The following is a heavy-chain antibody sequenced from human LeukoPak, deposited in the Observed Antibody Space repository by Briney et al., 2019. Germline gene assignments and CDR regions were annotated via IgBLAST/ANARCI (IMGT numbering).Heavy chain of an antibody. V-gene: IGHV1-8*01. CDR2: MNPNSGNT. Sequence: GASVKLSFTASGYTFTSYDINWVRQATGQGLEWMGWMNPNSGNTGYAQKFPGRVTMTRNTSISTAYMELSSLRSEDTAVYYCARVGDYDFWGGYYSPSYYYMDVWGKGTTVTVSS. CDR3: ARVGDYDFWGGYYSPSYYYMDV. CDR1: GYTFTSYD. J-gene: IGHJ6*03. D-gene: IGHD3-3*01.